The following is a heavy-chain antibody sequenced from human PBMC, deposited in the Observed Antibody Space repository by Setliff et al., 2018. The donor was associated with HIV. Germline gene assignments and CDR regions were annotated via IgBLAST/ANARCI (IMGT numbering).Heavy chain of an antibody. CDR3: AREVDVVTTSDAFDI. CDR1: GGSISSYY. J-gene: IGHJ3*02. D-gene: IGHD2-21*02. Sequence: PSETLSLTCTVSGGSISSYYWSWIRQPPGKGLEWIGYIYYTGSAAYYSPSLQSRSTISIDTSRNQFSLRLTSVTAADTAIYYCAREVDVVTTSDAFDIWGRGTMVTVSS. CDR2: IYYTGSAA. V-gene: IGHV4-59*12.